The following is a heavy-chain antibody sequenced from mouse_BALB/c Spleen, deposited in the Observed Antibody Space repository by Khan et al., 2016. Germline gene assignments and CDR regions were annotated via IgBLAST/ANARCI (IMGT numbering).Heavy chain of an antibody. V-gene: IGHV5-9-3*01. Sequence: EVELVESGGGLVKPGGSLKLSCAASGFTFSSYAMSWVRQTPEKRLEWVATISSGGSYTYYPDSVKGRFTISRDNAKNTLYLQMSSLRSEDTAISYCARHTRRGAMDYWGQGTSVTVSS. J-gene: IGHJ4*01. CDR1: GFTFSSYA. CDR3: ARHTRRGAMDY. D-gene: IGHD2-12*01. CDR2: ISSGGSYT.